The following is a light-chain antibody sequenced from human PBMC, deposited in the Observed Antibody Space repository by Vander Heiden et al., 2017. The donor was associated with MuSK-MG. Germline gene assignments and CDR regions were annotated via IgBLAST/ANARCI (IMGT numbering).Light chain of an antibody. CDR3: QHRYNWPLT. CDR1: QTIGSY. J-gene: IGKJ4*01. CDR2: DAS. Sequence: EISLTQSPATLSFSPGERVTPPCRASQTIGSYLGWYQQQPGQAPRLLIYDASNRATGIPARFTGSGSGTDFTLTISSLAPEDFAVYYCQHRYNWPLTFGGGTKVEMK. V-gene: IGKV3-11*01.